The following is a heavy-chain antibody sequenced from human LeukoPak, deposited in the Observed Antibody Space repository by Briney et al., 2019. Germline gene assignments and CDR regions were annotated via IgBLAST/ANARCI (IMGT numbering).Heavy chain of an antibody. CDR2: ISAYNGNT. J-gene: IGHJ4*02. D-gene: IGHD4-17*01. CDR3: ARDLENYGDYFDY. Sequence: ASVKVSCKAPGYTFTSYGISWVRQAPGQGLEWMGWISAYNGNTNYAQKLQGRVTMTTDTSTSTAYMELSSLRAEDTAVYYCARDLENYGDYFDYWGQGTLVTVSS. V-gene: IGHV1-18*01. CDR1: GYTFTSYG.